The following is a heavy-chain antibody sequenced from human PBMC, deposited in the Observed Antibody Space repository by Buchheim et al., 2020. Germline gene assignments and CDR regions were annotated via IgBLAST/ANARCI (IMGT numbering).Heavy chain of an antibody. CDR1: GFTFRNYW. Sequence: EVYLVESGGGLVQPGGSLRLSCAASGFTFRNYWLNWVRQAPGKGLEWVANINEDGTEQYYVDSVKGRFTISRDNAMRSVYLQMSSLRVEDTAVYYCAKHSIPWGQGT. CDR2: INEDGTEQ. V-gene: IGHV3-7*03. D-gene: IGHD2/OR15-2a*01. J-gene: IGHJ5*02. CDR3: AKHSIP.